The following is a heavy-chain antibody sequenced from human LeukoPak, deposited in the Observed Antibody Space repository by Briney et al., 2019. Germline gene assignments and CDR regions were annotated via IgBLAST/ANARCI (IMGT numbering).Heavy chain of an antibody. CDR2: INHSGST. Sequence: SETLSLTCAVYGGSFSGYYWSWIRQPPGKGLEWIGEINHSGSTNYNPSLKSRVTISVDTSKNQFSLKLSSVTAADTAVYYCASGARIQLCSHHSYLDYWGQGTLVTVSS. V-gene: IGHV4-34*01. J-gene: IGHJ4*02. D-gene: IGHD5-18*01. CDR1: GGSFSGYY. CDR3: ASGARIQLCSHHSYLDY.